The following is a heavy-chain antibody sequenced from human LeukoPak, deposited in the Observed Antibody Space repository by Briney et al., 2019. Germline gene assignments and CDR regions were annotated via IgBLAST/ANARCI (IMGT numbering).Heavy chain of an antibody. Sequence: PSETLSLTCSASGGSINNYYWSWIRQPPGKGLEWIGNIYYSGSTNYNPSLKSRVSISVDTSKTQFSLKLSSVTAADTAVYYCAKEVYYYDSSGLGGAIDYWGQGTLVTVSS. CDR1: GGSINNYY. D-gene: IGHD3-22*01. J-gene: IGHJ4*02. V-gene: IGHV4-59*01. CDR2: IYYSGST. CDR3: AKEVYYYDSSGLGGAIDY.